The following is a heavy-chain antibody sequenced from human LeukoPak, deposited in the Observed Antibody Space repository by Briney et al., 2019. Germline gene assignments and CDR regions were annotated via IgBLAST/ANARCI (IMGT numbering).Heavy chain of an antibody. CDR1: GFSIENDW. CDR2: VKSYNAGRTT. J-gene: IGHJ4*02. D-gene: IGHD3-10*01. V-gene: IGHV3-15*01. CDR3: TLIQGWGAGSYFLDY. Sequence: PGGSLRLSCAAPGFSIENDWMSWVRQAPGKGLEWVGRVKSYNAGRTTHYAARVKGRFTISRDDSKNMLYLQMDSLKTEDTAVYYCTLIQGWGAGSYFLDYWGQGTLVTVSS.